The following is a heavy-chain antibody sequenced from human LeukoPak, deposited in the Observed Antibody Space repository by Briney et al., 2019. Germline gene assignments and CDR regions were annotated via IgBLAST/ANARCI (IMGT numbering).Heavy chain of an antibody. CDR2: INPNSGGT. CDR3: ARDQGITGIAFDY. D-gene: IGHD1-20*01. J-gene: IGHJ4*02. CDR1: GYTFTGYY. V-gene: IGHV1-2*02. Sequence: ASVKVSCKASGYTFTGYYMHWVRQAPGQALEWMGWINPNSGGTNYAQKFQGRVTMTRDTSISTAYMELSRLRSDDTAVYYCARDQGITGIAFDYWGQGTLVTVSS.